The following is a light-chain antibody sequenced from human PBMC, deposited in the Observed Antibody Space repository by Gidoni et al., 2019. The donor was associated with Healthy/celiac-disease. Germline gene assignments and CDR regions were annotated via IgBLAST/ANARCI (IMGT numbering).Light chain of an antibody. CDR2: GNS. V-gene: IGLV1-40*01. CDR1: SSNIGAGYD. J-gene: IGLJ3*02. CDR3: QSYDSSLSGWV. Sequence: QSVLTQPPSVSGAPGQRATISCTGSSSNIGAGYDVHWYQQLPVTAPKLLLYGNSNRPSGVPDRFSGSKSGTSASLAITGLQAEDEADYYCQSYDSSLSGWVFGGGTKLTVL.